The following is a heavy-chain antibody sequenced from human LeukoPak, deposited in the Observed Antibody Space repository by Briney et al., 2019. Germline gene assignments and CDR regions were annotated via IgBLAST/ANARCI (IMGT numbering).Heavy chain of an antibody. CDR1: GFTFSNAW. CDR2: IKSKTDGGTT. CDR3: TRLYGDYHWPNWYFDL. J-gene: IGHJ2*01. D-gene: IGHD4-17*01. Sequence: GGSLRLSCAASGFTFSNAWMSWVRQAPGKGLEWVGRIKSKTDGGTTDYAAPVKGRFTISRDDSKNTAYLQMNSLKTEDTAVYYCTRLYGDYHWPNWYFDLWGRGTLVTVSS. V-gene: IGHV3-15*01.